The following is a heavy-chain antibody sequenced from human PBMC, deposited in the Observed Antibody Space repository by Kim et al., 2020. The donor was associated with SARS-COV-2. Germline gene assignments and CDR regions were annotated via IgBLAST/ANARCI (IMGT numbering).Heavy chain of an antibody. CDR2: VYDSVTA. J-gene: IGHJ5*02. CDR3: VRGFPGFDP. V-gene: IGHV4-59*01. CDR1: GDSLSGSH. Sequence: SETLSLTCSVSGDSLSGSHWTWIRHSPAKGLEWIGSVYDSVTAYYDPSLKSRVTISTDMSKNQFSVDLRSVTAEDTARYYCVRGFPGFDPWGQGILVTVSS.